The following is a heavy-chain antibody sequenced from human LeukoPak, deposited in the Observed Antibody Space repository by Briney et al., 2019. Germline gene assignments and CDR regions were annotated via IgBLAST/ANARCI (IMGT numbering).Heavy chain of an antibody. V-gene: IGHV3-30*19. CDR2: ISYDGSKK. Sequence: GGSLRLSFTTSGFTFSSYDMHWVRQAPGKGLEWMTLISYDGSKKYYADSVKGRLTISRDNSKNTLYLQMNSLRTEDTAVYHCARERAATGKNALDVWGQGTMVTVSS. CDR1: GFTFSSYD. CDR3: ARERAATGKNALDV. D-gene: IGHD1-1*01. J-gene: IGHJ3*01.